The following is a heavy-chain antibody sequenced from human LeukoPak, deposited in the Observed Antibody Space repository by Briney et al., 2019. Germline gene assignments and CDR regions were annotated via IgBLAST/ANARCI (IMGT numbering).Heavy chain of an antibody. CDR1: GFTFDDYG. CDR3: ARAMPTYYYDSSGCYFGLAGAFDI. J-gene: IGHJ3*02. Sequence: GGSLRLSCAASGFTFDDYGMSWVRQAPGKGLEWVSGINWTGGSTGYADSVKGRFTISRDNAKNSLYPQMNSLRAEDTALYYCARAMPTYYYDSSGCYFGLAGAFDIWGQGTMVTVSS. D-gene: IGHD3-22*01. CDR2: INWTGGST. V-gene: IGHV3-20*04.